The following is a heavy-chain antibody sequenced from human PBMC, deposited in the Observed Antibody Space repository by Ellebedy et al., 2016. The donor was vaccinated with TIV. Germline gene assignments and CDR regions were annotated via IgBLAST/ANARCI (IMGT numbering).Heavy chain of an antibody. CDR3: AREKGFRLRLQYYYYGMDV. J-gene: IGHJ6*02. CDR1: GGSISSYY. D-gene: IGHD5-12*01. V-gene: IGHV4-59*01. Sequence: MPSEILSLTCTVSGGSISSYYWSWIRQPPGKGLEWIGYIYNSGSTNYNPSLKSRVTISVDTSKNQFSLKLSSVTAADTAVYYCAREKGFRLRLQYYYYGMDVWGQGTTVTVSS. CDR2: IYNSGST.